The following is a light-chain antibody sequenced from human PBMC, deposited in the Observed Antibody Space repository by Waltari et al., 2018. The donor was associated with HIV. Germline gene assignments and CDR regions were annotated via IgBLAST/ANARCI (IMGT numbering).Light chain of an antibody. CDR3: SSYTSSDTVV. J-gene: IGLJ2*01. V-gene: IGLV2-14*03. Sequence: QSALTQPASVSGSPGQSITISCTGTTSDVGGYNSVSWYQQHPAKAPKIVSLDVSNRPSGGSNRFSGSKSGNTASLTISGLQAEDEAYYYCSSYTSSDTVVFGGGTKVTVL. CDR1: TSDVGGYNS. CDR2: DVS.